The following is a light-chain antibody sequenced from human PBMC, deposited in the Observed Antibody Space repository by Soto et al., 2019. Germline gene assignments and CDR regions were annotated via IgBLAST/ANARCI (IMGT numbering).Light chain of an antibody. V-gene: IGLV3-21*02. CDR2: YDS. J-gene: IGLJ2*01. Sequence: SYELTQPPSVSVAPGQTAGISCGGNNIGSKSVHWYQQKPGQAPVLVVSYDSERPSGIPERFSGSNSANTATLTISRVEAGDEADYYCQVWDSSRDLVVFGGGTQLTVL. CDR1: NIGSKS. CDR3: QVWDSSRDLVV.